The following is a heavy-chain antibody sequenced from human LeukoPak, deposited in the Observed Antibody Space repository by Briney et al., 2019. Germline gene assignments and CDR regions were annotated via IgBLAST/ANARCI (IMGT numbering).Heavy chain of an antibody. CDR2: IYWSSGTI. J-gene: IGHJ4*02. D-gene: IGHD6-19*01. CDR1: GFIFDDYA. Sequence: PGGSLRLSCAASGFIFDDYAMHWVRQAPGKGLEWVSGIYWSSGTIGYADSVKGRFTISRDNAKNSLYLQMNSLRAEDTALYYCVKELKQWLGAIDYWGQGTRVTVSS. V-gene: IGHV3-9*01. CDR3: VKELKQWLGAIDY.